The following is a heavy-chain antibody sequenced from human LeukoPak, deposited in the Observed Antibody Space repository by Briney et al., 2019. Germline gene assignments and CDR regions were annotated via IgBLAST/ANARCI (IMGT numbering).Heavy chain of an antibody. CDR1: GFTFSSYD. D-gene: IGHD5-18*01. CDR2: ISYDGSNK. V-gene: IGHV3-30*03. CDR3: ATPYSYGYYFDY. Sequence: GRSLRLSCAASGFTFSSYDMHWVRQAPGKGLEWVAVISYDGSNKYFADSVKGRFTISRDNSENTLYLQMNSLRAEDTAVYYCATPYSYGYYFDYWGQGTLVTVSS. J-gene: IGHJ4*02.